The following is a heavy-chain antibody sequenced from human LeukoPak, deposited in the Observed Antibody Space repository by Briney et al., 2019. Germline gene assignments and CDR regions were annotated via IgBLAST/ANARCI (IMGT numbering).Heavy chain of an antibody. J-gene: IGHJ5*02. D-gene: IGHD6-13*01. V-gene: IGHV4-39*01. CDR2: IYYSGST. CDR3: ARPYSSSYWFDP. Sequence: PSETLSLTCTVSGGSISSSSYYWGWIRQPPGKGLEWIGSIYYSGSTYYNPSLKSRVTISVDTSKNQFSLKLSSVTAADTAVYYCARPYSSSYWFDPWGQGTLVTVSS. CDR1: GGSISSSSYY.